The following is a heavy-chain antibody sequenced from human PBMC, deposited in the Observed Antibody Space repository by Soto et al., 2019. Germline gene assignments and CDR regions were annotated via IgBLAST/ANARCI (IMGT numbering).Heavy chain of an antibody. V-gene: IGHV4-34*01. CDR1: GGSFSGYY. Sequence: QVQLQQLGAGLLKPSETLSLTCAVYGGSFSGYYWTWIRQPPGTGLEWIGEINHSGSTNYNPSLKCRVTISVDTSKNQFSLKLTSVTAADTAVYYCARDKIPGLFDYWGQGTLVTVSS. CDR3: ARDKIPGLFDY. J-gene: IGHJ4*02. D-gene: IGHD2-21*01. CDR2: INHSGST.